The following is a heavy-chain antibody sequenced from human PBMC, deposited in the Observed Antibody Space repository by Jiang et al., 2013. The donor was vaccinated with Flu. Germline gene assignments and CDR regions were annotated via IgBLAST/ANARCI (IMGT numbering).Heavy chain of an antibody. Sequence: PGLVKPSETLSLTCTVSGGSISSSSYYWGWIRQPPGKGLEWIGSIYYSGSTYYNPSLKSRVTISVDTSKNQFSLKLSSVTAADTAVYYCARHGPNCSSTSCYVASYYFDYWGQGTLVTVSS. CDR1: GGSISSSSYY. CDR2: IYYSGST. V-gene: IGHV4-39*01. J-gene: IGHJ4*02. CDR3: ARHGPNCSSTSCYVASYYFDY. D-gene: IGHD2-2*01.